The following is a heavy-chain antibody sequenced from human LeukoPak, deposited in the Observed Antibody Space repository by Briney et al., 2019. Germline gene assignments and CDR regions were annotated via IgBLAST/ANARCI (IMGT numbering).Heavy chain of an antibody. V-gene: IGHV3-53*01. CDR2: IYSGGST. Sequence: PGGSLRLSCAASGFTVSSNYMSWVRQAPGKGLEWVSVIYSGGSTYYADSVKGRFTISRDNSKNTLYLQMNSLRAEDTAVYYCARRIAAAAAPYYFGYWDQGTLVTVSS. D-gene: IGHD6-13*01. J-gene: IGHJ4*02. CDR1: GFTVSSNY. CDR3: ARRIAAAAAPYYFGY.